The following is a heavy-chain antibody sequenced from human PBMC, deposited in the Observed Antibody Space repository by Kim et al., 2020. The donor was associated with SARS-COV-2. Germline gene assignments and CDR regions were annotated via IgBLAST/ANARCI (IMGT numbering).Heavy chain of an antibody. D-gene: IGHD3-10*01. V-gene: IGHV4-34*01. J-gene: IGHJ5*02. CDR2: INHSGST. Sequence: SETLSLTCAVYGGSFSGYYWSWIRQPPGKGLEWIGEINHSGSTNYNPSLKSRVTISVDTSKNQFSLKLSSVTAADTAVYYCARGRITMVRGVIMNRNQRFDPWGQGTLVTVSS. CDR3: ARGRITMVRGVIMNRNQRFDP. CDR1: GGSFSGYY.